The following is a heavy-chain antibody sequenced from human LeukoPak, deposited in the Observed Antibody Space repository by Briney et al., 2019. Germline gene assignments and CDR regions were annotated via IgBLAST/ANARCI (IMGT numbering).Heavy chain of an antibody. CDR1: GFTFDDYA. D-gene: IGHD6-19*01. Sequence: GGSLRLSCAASGFTFDDYAMPWVRQAPGKGLEWVSGISWSSGSIGYADSVKGRFTISRDNAKNSLYLQMNSLRAEDTALYYCAGGSGWYILGNWFDPWGQGTLVTVSS. J-gene: IGHJ5*02. V-gene: IGHV3-9*01. CDR2: ISWSSGSI. CDR3: AGGSGWYILGNWFDP.